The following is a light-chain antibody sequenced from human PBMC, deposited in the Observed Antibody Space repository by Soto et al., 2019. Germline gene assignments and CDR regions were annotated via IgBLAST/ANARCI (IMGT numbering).Light chain of an antibody. Sequence: EIVMTQSPATLSLSPGERATLPRRASQSVGKYLVWYKQKPGQAPRLLSYGASNRATGIPDRVSGRGSGTEFTLTISRLEPEDFAVYFCQQYGSSPPTFGQGTRLEI. CDR2: GAS. CDR3: QQYGSSPPT. CDR1: QSVGKY. J-gene: IGKJ5*01. V-gene: IGKV3-20*01.